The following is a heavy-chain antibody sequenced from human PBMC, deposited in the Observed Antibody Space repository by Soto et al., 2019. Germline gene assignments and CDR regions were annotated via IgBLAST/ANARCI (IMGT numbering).Heavy chain of an antibody. CDR3: AKGYCSGGSCYYFDY. V-gene: IGHV3-23*01. CDR1: GFTFSSYA. D-gene: IGHD2-15*01. CDR2: ISGSGGST. J-gene: IGHJ4*02. Sequence: HPGGSLRLSCAASGFTFSSYAMSWVRQAPGKGLEWVSAISGSGGSTYYADSVKGRFTISRDNSKNTLYLQMNSLRAEDTAVYYCAKGYCSGGSCYYFDYWGQGTLVTVSS.